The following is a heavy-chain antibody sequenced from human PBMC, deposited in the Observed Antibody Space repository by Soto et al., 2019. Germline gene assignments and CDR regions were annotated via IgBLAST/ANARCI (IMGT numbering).Heavy chain of an antibody. D-gene: IGHD2-2*01. CDR3: ARDRDDTSSPWGYNGMDV. V-gene: IGHV4-31*03. J-gene: IGHJ6*02. CDR2: IHYSGNT. Sequence: PSETLSLTCTVFGGSISSGSYYWSWIRQHPGKGLEWIGYIHYSGNTYYNPSLKSRVTISIDRSKNQFSLHLSSVTAADTAVYYCARDRDDTSSPWGYNGMDVWSQGTTVTVSS. CDR1: GGSISSGSYY.